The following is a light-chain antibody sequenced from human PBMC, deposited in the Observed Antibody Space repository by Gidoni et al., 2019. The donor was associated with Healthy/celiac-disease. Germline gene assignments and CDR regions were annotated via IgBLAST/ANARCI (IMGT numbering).Light chain of an antibody. Sequence: DIQMTQSPSTLSASVGDRVTITCRASQSISSWLAWYQQKPGKAPKLLIYDASSLESGVPSRCSSSVSATVFTLTISLLHADYFATYYYQHYNSYSHFGQGTQLEIK. CDR2: DAS. CDR3: QHYNSYSH. CDR1: QSISSW. V-gene: IGKV1-5*01. J-gene: IGKJ5*01.